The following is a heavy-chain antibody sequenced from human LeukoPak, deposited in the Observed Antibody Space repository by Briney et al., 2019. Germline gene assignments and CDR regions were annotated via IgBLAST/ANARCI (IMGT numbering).Heavy chain of an antibody. Sequence: GASVKVSCKASGYIFTTYPMSWVRQAPGQGLEWMGWINTNTGNPTYAQGFTGRFVFSLDTSVSTTYLQISSLKAEDTAVYYCARGAVANGRYYFDYWGQGALVTVSS. CDR3: ARGAVANGRYYFDY. CDR2: INTNTGNP. V-gene: IGHV7-4-1*02. J-gene: IGHJ4*02. CDR1: GYIFTTYP. D-gene: IGHD6-19*01.